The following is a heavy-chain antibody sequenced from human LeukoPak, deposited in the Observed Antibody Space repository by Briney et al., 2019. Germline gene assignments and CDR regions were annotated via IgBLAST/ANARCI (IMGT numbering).Heavy chain of an antibody. CDR1: GFIFSSSD. J-gene: IGHJ4*02. CDR3: ARDRRGYGGNFDY. D-gene: IGHD4-23*01. Sequence: PGGSLRLSCVASGFIFSSSDMNWVCQAPGKGLEWVSVIYSGGTTSYADSVKGRFTISRDNSKNTLYLQMNSLRAEDTAVYYCARDRRGYGGNFDYWGQGTLVTVSS. V-gene: IGHV3-66*01. CDR2: IYSGGTT.